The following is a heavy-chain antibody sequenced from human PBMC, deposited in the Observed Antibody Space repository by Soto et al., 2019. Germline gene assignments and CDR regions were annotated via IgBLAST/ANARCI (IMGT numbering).Heavy chain of an antibody. Sequence: QVQLQESGPGLVKPSETLSLTCTVSGASISSYYWRWIRQPPGKGLQWIGYIYYYSGSTNYNPSLKSRVTISVDMSKNQFSLKLSSVTAADTAVYYCARSRGGYFGYWGQGTLVTVSS. CDR3: ARSRGGYFGY. D-gene: IGHD3-22*01. CDR2: IYYYSGST. CDR1: GASISSYY. J-gene: IGHJ4*02. V-gene: IGHV4-59*01.